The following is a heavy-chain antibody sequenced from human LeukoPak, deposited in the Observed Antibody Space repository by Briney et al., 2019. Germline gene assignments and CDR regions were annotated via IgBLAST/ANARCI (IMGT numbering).Heavy chain of an antibody. V-gene: IGHV3-33*01. CDR1: GFTFSSYG. Sequence: GRSLRLSCAASGFTFSSYGMHWVRQAPGKGLEWVAVIWHDGSNKYYADSVKGRFTISRDNSKNTLYLQMNSLRAEDTAVYYCARDISFRDYGDYLDYWGQGTLVTVSS. D-gene: IGHD4-17*01. CDR3: ARDISFRDYGDYLDY. CDR2: IWHDGSNK. J-gene: IGHJ4*02.